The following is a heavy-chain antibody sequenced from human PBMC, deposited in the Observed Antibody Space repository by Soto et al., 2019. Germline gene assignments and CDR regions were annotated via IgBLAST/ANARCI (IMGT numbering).Heavy chain of an antibody. D-gene: IGHD3-22*01. CDR2: IYHSGST. V-gene: IGHV4-30-2*01. Sequence: SETLSLTCTVSGGSISSGGYSWSWIRQPPGKGLEWIGYIYHSGSTYYNPSLKSRVTISVDRSKNQFSLKLSSVTAADTAVYYCARAGNWDYYDSSGYYSSHYYYYYGMDVWGQGTTVTVYS. CDR1: GGSISSGGYS. CDR3: ARAGNWDYYDSSGYYSSHYYYYYGMDV. J-gene: IGHJ6*02.